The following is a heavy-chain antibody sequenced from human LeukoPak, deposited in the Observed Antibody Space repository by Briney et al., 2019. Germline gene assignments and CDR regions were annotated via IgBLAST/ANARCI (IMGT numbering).Heavy chain of an antibody. V-gene: IGHV3-30*04. D-gene: IGHD6-13*01. J-gene: IGHJ6*03. Sequence: PGGSLRLSCAASGFTFSSYAMHWVRQAPGKGLEWVAVISYDGSNKYYADSVKGRFTISRDNSKNTLYLQMNSLRAEDTAVYYCARDGRQQLVVSYYYYYMDVWGKGTTVTVSS. CDR3: ARDGRQQLVVSYYYYYMDV. CDR1: GFTFSSYA. CDR2: ISYDGSNK.